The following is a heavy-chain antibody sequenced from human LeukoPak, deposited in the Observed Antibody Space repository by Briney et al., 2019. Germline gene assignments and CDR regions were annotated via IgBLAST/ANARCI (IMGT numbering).Heavy chain of an antibody. D-gene: IGHD3-22*01. CDR1: GFSFSNYW. V-gene: IGHV3-23*01. CDR3: AKDVDYYDSSGYYCGY. J-gene: IGHJ4*02. Sequence: GGSLRLSCAASGFSFSNYWMSWVRQAPGKGLEWVSAISGSGGSTYYADSVKGRFTISRDNSKNTLYLQMNSLRAEDTAVYYCAKDVDYYDSSGYYCGYWGQGTLVTVSS. CDR2: ISGSGGST.